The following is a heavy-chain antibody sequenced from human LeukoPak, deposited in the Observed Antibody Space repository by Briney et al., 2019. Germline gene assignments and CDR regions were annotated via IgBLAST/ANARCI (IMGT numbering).Heavy chain of an antibody. CDR2: IYYSGST. Sequence: PSETLSLTCTVSGGSISSYYWSWIRQPPGKGLEWIGYIYYSGSTNYNPSLKSRVTISVDTSKNQFSLELSSVTAADTAVYYCARDHLIDYYYYYGMDVWGQGTTVTVSS. D-gene: IGHD2/OR15-2a*01. CDR1: GGSISSYY. V-gene: IGHV4-59*12. J-gene: IGHJ6*02. CDR3: ARDHLIDYYYYYGMDV.